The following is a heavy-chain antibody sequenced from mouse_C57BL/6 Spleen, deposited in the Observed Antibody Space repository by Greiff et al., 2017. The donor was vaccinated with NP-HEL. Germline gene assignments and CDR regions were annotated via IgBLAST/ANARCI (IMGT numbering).Heavy chain of an antibody. V-gene: IGHV1-50*01. Sequence: VQLQQSGAELVQPGASVKLSCKASGYTFTSYWMQWVKQRPGQGLEWIGEIDPSDSYTNYNQKFKGKATLTVDTSASTAYMQLSSLTSEDSAVYYCARGRAFAYWGQGTLVTVSA. D-gene: IGHD3-3*01. J-gene: IGHJ3*01. CDR3: ARGRAFAY. CDR2: IDPSDSYT. CDR1: GYTFTSYW.